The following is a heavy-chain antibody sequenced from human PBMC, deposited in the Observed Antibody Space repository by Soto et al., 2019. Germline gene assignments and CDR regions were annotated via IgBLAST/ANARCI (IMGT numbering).Heavy chain of an antibody. CDR2: INAGNGNT. CDR1: GYTFTSYA. Sequence: ASVKVSCKASGYTFTSYAMHWVRQAPGQRLEWMGWINAGNGNTKYSQKFQGRVTITRDTSASTAYMELSNLRSEDTAVYYCARSIVVVTALDYWGQGTLVTVS. D-gene: IGHD2-21*02. J-gene: IGHJ4*02. V-gene: IGHV1-3*01. CDR3: ARSIVVVTALDY.